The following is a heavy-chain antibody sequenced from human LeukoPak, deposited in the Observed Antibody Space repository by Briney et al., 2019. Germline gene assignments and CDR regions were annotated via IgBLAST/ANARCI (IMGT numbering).Heavy chain of an antibody. V-gene: IGHV4-34*01. CDR3: AQKLHGY. CDR1: GGSFSGYY. J-gene: IGHJ4*02. CDR2: INHSGST. Sequence: PSETLSLTCAVYGGSFSGYYWSWIRQPPGKGLEWIGEINHSGSTNYNPSLQSRVTISVDTSKNQFSLKLSSVTAADTAIYYCAQKLHGYWGQGTLVTVSP. D-gene: IGHD4-11*01.